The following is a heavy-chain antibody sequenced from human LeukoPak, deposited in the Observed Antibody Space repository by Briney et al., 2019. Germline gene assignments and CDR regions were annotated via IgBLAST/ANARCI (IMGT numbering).Heavy chain of an antibody. CDR3: ARALSGSSSNWFDP. J-gene: IGHJ5*02. Sequence: ASVKVSCKASGYRFTDYYMHWVRQAPGQGLEWMGIINPSTDNTDYAQRFQGRVTMTRDTSTSTVYMELSSLRSEDTAVYYCARALSGSSSNWFDPWGQGTLVTVSS. CDR1: GYRFTDYY. D-gene: IGHD6-13*01. CDR2: INPSTDNT. V-gene: IGHV1-46*01.